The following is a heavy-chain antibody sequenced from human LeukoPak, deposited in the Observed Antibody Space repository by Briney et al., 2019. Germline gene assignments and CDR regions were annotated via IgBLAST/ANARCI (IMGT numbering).Heavy chain of an antibody. D-gene: IGHD6-6*01. Sequence: PGGSLRLSCAASGFTFSDYYMSWIRQAPGKGLEWVSYISSSGSTIYYADSVKGRSTISRDNAKNSLYLQMNSLRAEDTAVYYCARDPSSSSFFDYWGQGTLVTVSS. J-gene: IGHJ4*02. CDR3: ARDPSSSSFFDY. CDR1: GFTFSDYY. V-gene: IGHV3-11*01. CDR2: ISSSGSTI.